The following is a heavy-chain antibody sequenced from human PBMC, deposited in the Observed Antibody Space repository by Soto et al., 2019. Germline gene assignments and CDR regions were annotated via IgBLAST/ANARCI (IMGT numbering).Heavy chain of an antibody. V-gene: IGHV3-7*01. J-gene: IGHJ4*02. CDR1: GFSLSSYW. CDR3: TRLSTSAGRRDLAC. CDR2: MNQDGSES. Sequence: EVQLVESGGGLVQPGGSLRLSCAASGFSLSSYWMSWVRQAPGKGLEWVANMNQDGSESDYVGSVKGRFTFTRDNAKNSLYLQMNSLRAEDTAVYYCTRLSTSAGRRDLACWGQGTLVPVSS.